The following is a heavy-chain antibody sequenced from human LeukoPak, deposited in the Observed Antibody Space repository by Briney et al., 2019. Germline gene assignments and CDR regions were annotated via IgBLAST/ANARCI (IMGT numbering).Heavy chain of an antibody. Sequence: ASVNVSCKASGGTFSSYAISWVRQAPGQGLEWMGGIIPIFGTANYAQKFQGRVTITADESTSTAYMELSSLRSEDTAVYYCARDRDSSTVGWFDPWGQGTLVTVSS. CDR2: IIPIFGTA. CDR3: ARDRDSSTVGWFDP. CDR1: GGTFSSYA. D-gene: IGHD6-13*01. V-gene: IGHV1-69*13. J-gene: IGHJ5*02.